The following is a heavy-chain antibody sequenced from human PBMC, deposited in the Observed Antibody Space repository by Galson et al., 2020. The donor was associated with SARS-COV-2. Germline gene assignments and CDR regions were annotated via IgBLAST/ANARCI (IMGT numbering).Heavy chain of an antibody. CDR3: ARVEWGDSGYDYDYYYVDV. Sequence: ASVKVSCKASGGTFSSYAISWVRQAPGQGLEWMGGIIPIFGTANYAQKFQGRVTITTDESTSTAYMELSSLRSEDTAVYYCARVEWGDSGYDYDYYYVDVWGKGTTVTVSS. V-gene: IGHV1-69*05. CDR1: GGTFSSYA. J-gene: IGHJ6*03. CDR2: IIPIFGTA. D-gene: IGHD5-12*01.